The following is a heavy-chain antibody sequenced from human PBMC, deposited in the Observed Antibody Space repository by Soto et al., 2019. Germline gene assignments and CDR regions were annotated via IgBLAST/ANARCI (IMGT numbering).Heavy chain of an antibody. CDR2: ISGSGGST. CDR1: GLTFSSYA. D-gene: IGHD6-13*01. CDR3: EKRYSSSWSPHAFDI. J-gene: IGHJ3*02. V-gene: IGHV3-23*01. Sequence: GFLSLSCAVSGLTFSSYAISWVRQAPGKGLEGVSAISGSGGSTYYADSVKGRFTISRDNSKNTLYLQMNSLRAEDTAVYYCEKRYSSSWSPHAFDIWGQGTMVTVSS.